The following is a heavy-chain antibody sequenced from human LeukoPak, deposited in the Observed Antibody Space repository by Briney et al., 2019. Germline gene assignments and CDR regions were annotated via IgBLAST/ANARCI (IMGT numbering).Heavy chain of an antibody. J-gene: IGHJ4*02. V-gene: IGHV4-59*01. D-gene: IGHD1-1*01. Sequence: NPSETLSLTCTVSGGSISSYYWSWIRQPPGKGLEWIGYIYYSGSTNYNPSLKSRVTISLDTSKSQFSLKLSSVTAADTAVYYCARDRYYYFHYWGQGTLVTVSS. CDR2: IYYSGST. CDR1: GGSISSYY. CDR3: ARDRYYYFHY.